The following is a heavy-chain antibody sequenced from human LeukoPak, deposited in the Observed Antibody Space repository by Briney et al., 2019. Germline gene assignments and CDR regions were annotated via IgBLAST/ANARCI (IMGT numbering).Heavy chain of an antibody. J-gene: IGHJ6*04. V-gene: IGHV1-46*01. Sequence: ASVKVSCKASGYTFTSYYMHWVRQAPGQGLEWMGIINPSGGSTSYAQKFQGRVTMTRDTSTSTVYIELSSLRSEDTAVYYCARDQGYSSYYYYYGMDVWGKGTTVTVSS. CDR1: GYTFTSYY. CDR2: INPSGGST. CDR3: ARDQGYSSYYYYYGMDV. D-gene: IGHD4-11*01.